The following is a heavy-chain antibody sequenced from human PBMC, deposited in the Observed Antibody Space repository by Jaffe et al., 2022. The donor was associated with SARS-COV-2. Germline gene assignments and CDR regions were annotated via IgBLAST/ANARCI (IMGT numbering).Heavy chain of an antibody. D-gene: IGHD2-21*01. V-gene: IGHV4-59*01. CDR2: IYYSGST. CDR1: GGSISSYY. Sequence: QVQLQESGPGLVKPSETLSLTCTVSGGSISSYYWSWIRQPPGKGLEWIGYIYYSGSTNYNPSLKSRVTISVDTSKNQFSLKLSSVTAADTAVYYCAREEFRRYGMDVWGQGTTVTVSS. CDR3: AREEFRRYGMDV. J-gene: IGHJ6*02.